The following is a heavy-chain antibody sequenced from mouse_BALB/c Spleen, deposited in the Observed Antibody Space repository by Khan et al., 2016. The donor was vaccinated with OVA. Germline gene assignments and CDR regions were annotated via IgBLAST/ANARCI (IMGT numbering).Heavy chain of an antibody. Sequence: EVQLQESGPGLVKPSQSLSLTCTVTGYSITSDYAWNWIRQFPGNKLEWMGYIKYSGTTSYNPSLKSRISITRDTSKNQFFLQLHSVTTEDTATYYGARAGTISTVVVTDFDVWGQGTTLTVSS. CDR2: IKYSGTT. CDR3: ARAGTISTVVVTDFDV. D-gene: IGHD1-1*01. CDR1: GYSITSDYA. J-gene: IGHJ2*01. V-gene: IGHV3-2*02.